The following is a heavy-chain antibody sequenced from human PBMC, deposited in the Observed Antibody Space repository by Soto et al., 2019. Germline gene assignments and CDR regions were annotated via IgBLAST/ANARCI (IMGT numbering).Heavy chain of an antibody. V-gene: IGHV3-15*01. CDR1: GFTFSNAW. J-gene: IGHJ6*03. Sequence: PGGSLRLSCAASGFTFSNAWMSWVRQAPGKGLEWVGRIKSKTDGETTDYAAPVKGRFTISRDDSKNTLNLQMNSLKTENTAENYCTTLYCSSTSCPATLNYYYYMDVWGKGTTVTVSS. D-gene: IGHD2-2*01. CDR3: TTLYCSSTSCPATLNYYYYMDV. CDR2: IKSKTDGETT.